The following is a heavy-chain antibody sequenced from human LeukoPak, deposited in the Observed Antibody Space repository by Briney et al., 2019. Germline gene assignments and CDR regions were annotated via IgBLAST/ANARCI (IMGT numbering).Heavy chain of an antibody. CDR3: ARRVAARPFDY. Sequence: SETLSLTCTVSGGSLSSSSYYWGWIRQPPGTGLEWIGSISYSGSTYYNPSLKSRVTISADTSKNQFSLKLSSVTAAETAMYYCARRVAARPFDYWGQGTLVIVSS. V-gene: IGHV4-39*01. D-gene: IGHD6-6*01. CDR2: ISYSGST. J-gene: IGHJ4*02. CDR1: GGSLSSSSYY.